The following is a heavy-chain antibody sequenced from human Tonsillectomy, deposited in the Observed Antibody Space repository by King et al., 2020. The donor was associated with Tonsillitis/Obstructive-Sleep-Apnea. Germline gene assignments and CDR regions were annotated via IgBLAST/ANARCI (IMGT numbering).Heavy chain of an antibody. CDR3: AKGGYCSSTSCPSDY. CDR1: GFTFSSYA. D-gene: IGHD2-2*01. V-gene: IGHV3-23*04. J-gene: IGHJ4*02. CDR2: ISGSGGST. Sequence: EVQLVESGGGLVQPGGSLRLSCAASGFTFSSYAMNWVRQAPGEGLEWFSTISGSGGSTYYADSVRGRFTISRDNSKNTLYLQMNSLRAEDTAIYYCAKGGYCSSTSCPSDYWGQGTLVTVSS.